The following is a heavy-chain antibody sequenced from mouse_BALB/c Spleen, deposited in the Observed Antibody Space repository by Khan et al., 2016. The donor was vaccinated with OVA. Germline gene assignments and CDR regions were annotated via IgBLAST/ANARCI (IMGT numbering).Heavy chain of an antibody. J-gene: IGHJ3*01. Sequence: EVKLLESGPGLVKPSQSLSLTCTVTGYSITSDYAWNWIRQFPGNKLEWMGYITYSGSTSYNPSLKRRISITRDTSKNQFFLQLNSVTTEDTATYYCAMGRTYWGQGTLVTVSA. D-gene: IGHD4-1*01. CDR2: ITYSGST. CDR1: GYSITSDYA. CDR3: AMGRTY. V-gene: IGHV3-2*02.